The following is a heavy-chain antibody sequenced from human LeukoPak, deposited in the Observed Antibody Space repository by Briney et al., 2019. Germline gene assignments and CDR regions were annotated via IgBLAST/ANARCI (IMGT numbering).Heavy chain of an antibody. J-gene: IGHJ3*02. Sequence: PSETLSLTCTVSGGSISTYYWSWIRQPAGKGLEWIGRIYTSGSTNHNPSLKSRVTMSVDTSKNQFSLKLSSVTAADTAIYFCARDRNYDHAFDIWGQGTMVTVSS. V-gene: IGHV4-4*07. CDR1: GGSISTYY. CDR2: IYTSGST. CDR3: ARDRNYDHAFDI. D-gene: IGHD3-22*01.